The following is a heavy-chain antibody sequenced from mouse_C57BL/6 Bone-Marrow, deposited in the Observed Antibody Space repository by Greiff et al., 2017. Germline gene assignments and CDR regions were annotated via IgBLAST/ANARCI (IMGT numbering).Heavy chain of an antibody. D-gene: IGHD2-4*01. J-gene: IGHJ3*01. CDR2: ISSGGDYI. V-gene: IGHV5-9-1*02. CDR3: TRAYYDYWFAY. CDR1: GFTFSSYA. Sequence: EVQGVESGEGLVKPGGSLKLSCAASGFTFSSYAMSWVRQTPEKRLEWVAYISSGGDYIYYADTVKGRFTISRDNARNTLYQQMSILKSEDTAMYYCTRAYYDYWFAYWGQGTLLTVSA.